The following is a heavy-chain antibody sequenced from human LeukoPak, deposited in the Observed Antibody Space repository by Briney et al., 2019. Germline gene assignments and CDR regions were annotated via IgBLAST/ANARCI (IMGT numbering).Heavy chain of an antibody. CDR3: ARDSSILARYYFDY. V-gene: IGHV3-21*06. Sequence: GGSLRLSCAASGFTFSSYSMNWVRQAPGKGLEWVSSITSSSSYIYYADSVKGRFTSSRDNAKNSLYLQMNSLRAEDTAVYYCARDSSILARYYFDYWGQGTLVTVSS. CDR1: GFTFSSYS. D-gene: IGHD2-15*01. J-gene: IGHJ4*02. CDR2: ITSSSSYI.